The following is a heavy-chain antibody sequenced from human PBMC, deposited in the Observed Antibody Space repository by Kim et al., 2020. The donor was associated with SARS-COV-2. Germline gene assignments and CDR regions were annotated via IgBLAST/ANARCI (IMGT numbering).Heavy chain of an antibody. J-gene: IGHJ6*02. CDR2: ISGGAVNK. D-gene: IGHD3-16*01. V-gene: IGHV3-23*01. CDR1: GFTFDTYA. Sequence: GGSLRLSCVASGFTFDTYAMSWVRQAPGKGLERVSVISGGAVNKFYEDAVRGRFTIFRDNSKNTLYLQMNSLRDEDTALYYCAKMGIMDGYNYFYYYAMDVWGQGATVTVSS. CDR3: AKMGIMDGYNYFYYYAMDV.